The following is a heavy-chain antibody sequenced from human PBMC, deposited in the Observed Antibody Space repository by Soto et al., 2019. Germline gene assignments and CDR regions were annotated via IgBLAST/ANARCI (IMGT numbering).Heavy chain of an antibody. V-gene: IGHV3-30-3*01. D-gene: IGHD2-15*01. CDR2: ISYDGSNK. CDR1: GFTFSSYA. Sequence: GGSLRLSCAASGFTFSSYAMHWVRQAPGKGLEWVAVISYDGSNKYYADSVKGRFTISRDNSKNTLYLQMNSLRAEDTAVYYCARDFNRGGGPFDYWGQVNLVPVSS. J-gene: IGHJ4*02. CDR3: ARDFNRGGGPFDY.